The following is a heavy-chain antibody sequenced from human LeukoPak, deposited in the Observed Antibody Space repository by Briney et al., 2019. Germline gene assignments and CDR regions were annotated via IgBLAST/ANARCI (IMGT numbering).Heavy chain of an antibody. CDR3: ARDYADYFYYYMDV. V-gene: IGHV1-69*04. J-gene: IGHJ6*03. D-gene: IGHD3-16*01. CDR2: ITPILGIT. Sequence: SVKVSCKASGGTFNTYTISWARHAPGQGLEWMGRITPILGITNYAQNFQGRVTLTADESTSTVYMELSSLRSGDTAVYYCARDYADYFYYYMDVWGKGTTVTVSS. CDR1: GGTFNTYT.